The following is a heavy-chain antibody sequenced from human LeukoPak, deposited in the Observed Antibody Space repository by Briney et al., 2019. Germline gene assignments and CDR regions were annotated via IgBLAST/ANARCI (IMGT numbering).Heavy chain of an antibody. CDR2: INAGNGNT. D-gene: IGHD5-24*01. CDR3: AREIDRDDYNRFFDY. CDR1: GYSFSTYT. Sequence: GASVKVSCKASGYSFSTYTMHWVRQPPAQRLEWMGWINAGNGNTKYSQNFQGRVTITRDTSANTAYMEMSSLRSEDTAVYYCAREIDRDDYNRFFDYWGQGTLVSVSS. J-gene: IGHJ4*02. V-gene: IGHV1-3*01.